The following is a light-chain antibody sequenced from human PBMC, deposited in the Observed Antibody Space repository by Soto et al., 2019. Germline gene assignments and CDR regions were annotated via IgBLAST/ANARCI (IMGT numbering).Light chain of an antibody. CDR2: WAS. Sequence: DIVMTQSPDSLAVSLGERATINCKSSQSVLSSSDSKNYLLWYQQKPGQPPKLLMYWASTRESGVPDRFSGSGSVTDFTLTISSLQAEDVAVYYCQQYYNTPYTFGQGTKLEIK. CDR3: QQYYNTPYT. V-gene: IGKV4-1*01. CDR1: QSVLSSSDSKNY. J-gene: IGKJ2*01.